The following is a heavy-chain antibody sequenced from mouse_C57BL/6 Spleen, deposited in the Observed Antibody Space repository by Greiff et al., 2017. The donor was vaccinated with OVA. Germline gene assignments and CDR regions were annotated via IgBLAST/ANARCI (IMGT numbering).Heavy chain of an antibody. CDR2: IYPSDSET. CDR1: GYTFTSYW. V-gene: IGHV1-61*01. J-gene: IGHJ3*01. Sequence: QVQLQQPGAELVRPGSSVKLSCKASGYTFTSYWMDWVKQRPGQGLEWIGNIYPSDSETHYNQKFKDKATLTVDKSSSTAYMQLSSLTSEDSAVYYCARGETNWEEPRFAYWGQGTLVTVSA. CDR3: ARGETNWEEPRFAY. D-gene: IGHD4-1*01.